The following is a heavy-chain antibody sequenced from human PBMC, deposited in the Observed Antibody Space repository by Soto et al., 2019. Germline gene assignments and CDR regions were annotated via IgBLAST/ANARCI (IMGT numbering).Heavy chain of an antibody. CDR3: ARGPKYFDSVDL. CDR1: GGSFSGYH. Sequence: QVQLLQWGAGLLKPSETLSLTCGGQGGSFSGYHWSWVRQPPGKGLEWIAEVNHGSTNYNPSLKSRVSISEDPSKTQISLKLTSVTAADTAVYYCARGPKYFDSVDLWGQGTLVTVSS. V-gene: IGHV4-34*01. D-gene: IGHD3-9*01. CDR2: VNHGST. J-gene: IGHJ5*02.